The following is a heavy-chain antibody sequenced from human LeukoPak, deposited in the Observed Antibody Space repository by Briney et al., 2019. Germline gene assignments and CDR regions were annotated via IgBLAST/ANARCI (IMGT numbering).Heavy chain of an antibody. CDR1: GGSISSYY. D-gene: IGHD3-16*01. CDR3: ARWGDSWSPLPDY. V-gene: IGHV4-59*01. Sequence: SETLSLTCTVSGGSISSYYWSWIRQPPGKGLEWIGYIYYSGSTNYNPSLKSRVTISVDTSKNQFSLKLSSVTAADTAVYYCARWGDSWSPLPDYWGQGTLVTVSS. CDR2: IYYSGST. J-gene: IGHJ4*02.